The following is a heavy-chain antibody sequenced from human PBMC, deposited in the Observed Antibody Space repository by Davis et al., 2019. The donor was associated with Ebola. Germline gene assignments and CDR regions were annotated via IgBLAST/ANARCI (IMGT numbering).Heavy chain of an antibody. Sequence: GESLKISCAASGFTFSSYAMSWVRQAPGKGLEWFSAISGSGGSTYYADSVKGRFTISRDDSKNTAYLQMNSLKTEDTAVYYCTEDSSPNRWGQGTLVTVSS. CDR1: GFTFSSYA. D-gene: IGHD6-6*01. J-gene: IGHJ4*02. CDR3: TEDSSPNR. CDR2: ISGSGGST. V-gene: IGHV3-23*01.